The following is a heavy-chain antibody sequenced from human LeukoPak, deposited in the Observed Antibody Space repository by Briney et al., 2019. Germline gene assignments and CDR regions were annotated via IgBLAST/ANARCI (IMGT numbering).Heavy chain of an antibody. V-gene: IGHV3-66*01. CDR1: GFTVSSNY. CDR2: IYSGGST. D-gene: IGHD6-6*01. J-gene: IGHJ5*02. Sequence: GGSLRLSCAASGFTVSSNYMSWVRQAPGKGLEWVSVIYSGGSTYYADSVKGRFTISRDNSKNTLYLQMNSLRVEDTAVYYCARVYSSSNWFDPWGQGTLVTVSS. CDR3: ARVYSSSNWFDP.